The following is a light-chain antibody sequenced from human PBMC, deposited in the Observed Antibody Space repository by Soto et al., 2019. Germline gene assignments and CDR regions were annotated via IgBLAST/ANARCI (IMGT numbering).Light chain of an antibody. CDR3: QQLKSYPRT. J-gene: IGKJ1*01. CDR2: KAS. Sequence: DIQMTQSPSTLSGSVGDRVTITCLASQTISSWLAWYQQKPGKAPKLLIYKASTLKSGVPSRFSGSGSGTDFTLTISSLQPEDFATYFCQQLKSYPRTFGQGTKVDI. CDR1: QTISSW. V-gene: IGKV1-5*03.